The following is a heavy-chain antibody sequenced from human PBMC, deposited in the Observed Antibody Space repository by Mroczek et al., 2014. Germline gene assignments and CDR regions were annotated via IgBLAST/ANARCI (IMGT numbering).Heavy chain of an antibody. CDR1: GGSFSGYY. J-gene: IGHJ4*02. Sequence: QVQLQQWGAGLLKPSETLSLTCAVYGGSFSGYYWSWIRQPPGKGLEWIGEINHSGSTNYNPSLKSRVTISVDTSKNQFSLKLSSVTAADTAVYYCARVGCSTSCYWDYWGQGTLVTVSS. D-gene: IGHD2-2*01. V-gene: IGHV4-34*01. CDR2: INHSGST. CDR3: ARVGCSTSCYWDY.